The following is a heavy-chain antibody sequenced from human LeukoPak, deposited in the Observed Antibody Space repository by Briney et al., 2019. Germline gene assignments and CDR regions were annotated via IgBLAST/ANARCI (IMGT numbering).Heavy chain of an antibody. CDR1: GYTFTGYY. V-gene: IGHV1-2*02. Sequence: ASVKVSCKASGYTFTGYYMHWVRQAPGQGLEWMGWINPNSGGTNYAQKFQGRVTMTRDTSISTAYMELSSLRSEDTAVYYCATKRDSGYAGDAFDIWGQGTMVTVSS. D-gene: IGHD5-12*01. CDR3: ATKRDSGYAGDAFDI. J-gene: IGHJ3*02. CDR2: INPNSGGT.